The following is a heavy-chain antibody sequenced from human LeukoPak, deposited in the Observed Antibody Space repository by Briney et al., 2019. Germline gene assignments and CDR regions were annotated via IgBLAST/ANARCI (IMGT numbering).Heavy chain of an antibody. D-gene: IGHD3-3*01. CDR1: GFTFSSYS. J-gene: IGHJ3*02. Sequence: PGGSLRLSCAASGFTFSSYSMNWVRQAPGKGREWVSSISSSSSYIYYADSVKGRFTISRDNAKNSLYLQMNSLRAEDTAVYYCARDPYYDFWSDYGTEAFDIWGQGTMVTVSS. CDR3: ARDPYYDFWSDYGTEAFDI. V-gene: IGHV3-21*01. CDR2: ISSSSSYI.